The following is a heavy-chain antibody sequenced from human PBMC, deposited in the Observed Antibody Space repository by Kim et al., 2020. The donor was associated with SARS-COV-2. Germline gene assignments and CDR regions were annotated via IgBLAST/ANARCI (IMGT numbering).Heavy chain of an antibody. D-gene: IGHD6-6*01. Sequence: ASVKVSCKASGYTFTFYAIHWVRQAPGQRLEWMGWINGGNGNTKYSQKFQGRVTITRDTSASTAYMEVSSLRFEDTAVYYCARGSSRSSGYMDVWGKGTTVTVSS. V-gene: IGHV1-3*01. CDR1: GYTFTFYA. CDR2: INGGNGNT. CDR3: ARGSSRSSGYMDV. J-gene: IGHJ6*03.